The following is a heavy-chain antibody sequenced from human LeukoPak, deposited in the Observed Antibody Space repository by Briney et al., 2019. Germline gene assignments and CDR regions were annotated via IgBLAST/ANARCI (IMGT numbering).Heavy chain of an antibody. Sequence: PGGSLRLSCAASGFTFSSYAMHWVRQAPGKGLEWVAVISYDGSNKYYADSVKGRFTISRDNSKNTLYLQMNSLRAEDTAVYYCARDEYQDGYNSGTFDYWGQGTLVTVSS. V-gene: IGHV3-30*04. D-gene: IGHD5-24*01. CDR2: ISYDGSNK. CDR3: ARDEYQDGYNSGTFDY. J-gene: IGHJ4*02. CDR1: GFTFSSYA.